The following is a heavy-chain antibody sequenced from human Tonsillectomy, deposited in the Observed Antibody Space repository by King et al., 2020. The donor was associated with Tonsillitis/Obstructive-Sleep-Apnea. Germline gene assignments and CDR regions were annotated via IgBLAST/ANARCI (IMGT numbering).Heavy chain of an antibody. CDR3: AREGTDAFDI. Sequence: VQLQESGPGLVKPSETLSLTCTVSGGSITSYYWSWIRQPPGKGLAWIGDIYYTGGTNYNPSLKSRVTISVDTSKNQFSLKVSSVTAADTAVYYCAREGTDAFDIRGQGTMVTVSS. J-gene: IGHJ3*02. V-gene: IGHV4-59*01. D-gene: IGHD1-1*01. CDR2: IYYTGGT. CDR1: GGSITSYY.